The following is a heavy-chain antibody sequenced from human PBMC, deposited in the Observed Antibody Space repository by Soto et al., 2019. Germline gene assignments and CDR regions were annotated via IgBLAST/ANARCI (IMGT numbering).Heavy chain of an antibody. CDR1: GYTFTSYG. Sequence: ASVKVSCKASGYTFTSYGISWVRQAPGQGLEWMGWISAYNGNTNYAQKLQGRVTMTTDTSTSTAYMELRSLRSYDTAVYYCATDGSGSYMYYYGMDVWGQGTTVTVSS. V-gene: IGHV1-18*04. J-gene: IGHJ6*02. CDR2: ISAYNGNT. CDR3: ATDGSGSYMYYYGMDV. D-gene: IGHD3-10*01.